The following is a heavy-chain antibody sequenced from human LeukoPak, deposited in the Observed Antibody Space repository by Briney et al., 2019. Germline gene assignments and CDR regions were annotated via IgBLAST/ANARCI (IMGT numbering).Heavy chain of an antibody. V-gene: IGHV4-59*01. CDR3: ARGPSGYEPFDY. CDR1: GGSISSYY. CDR2: IYYSGST. J-gene: IGHJ4*02. D-gene: IGHD5-12*01. Sequence: PSETLSLTCTVSGGSISSYYWSWIRQPPGKGLEWIGYIYYSGSTNHNPSLKSRVTISVDTSKNQFSLKLSSVTAADTAVYYCARGPSGYEPFDYWGQGTLVTVSS.